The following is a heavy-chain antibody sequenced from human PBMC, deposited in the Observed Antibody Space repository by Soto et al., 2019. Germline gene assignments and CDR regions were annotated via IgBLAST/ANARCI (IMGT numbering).Heavy chain of an antibody. J-gene: IGHJ6*02. Sequence: QVQLVQSGAEVKKPGASVKVSCKASGYTFTSYGISWVRQAPGQGLVWMGWISAYNGNTNYAQKLQGRVTMTTDTYTSTAYMELRSLRSDDTAVYYCARDLGDSGSYGLPRGSGMDVWGQGTTVTVSS. V-gene: IGHV1-18*04. D-gene: IGHD1-26*01. CDR1: GYTFTSYG. CDR3: ARDLGDSGSYGLPRGSGMDV. CDR2: ISAYNGNT.